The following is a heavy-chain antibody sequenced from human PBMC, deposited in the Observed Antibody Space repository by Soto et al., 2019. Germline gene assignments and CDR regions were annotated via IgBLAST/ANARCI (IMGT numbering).Heavy chain of an antibody. V-gene: IGHV1-46*01. CDR3: ARDRIGSGYLEY. Sequence: ASVKVSCKASGYTFTSYYMHWVRQAPGQGLEWMGIINPSGGSTSYAQKFQGRVTMTRDTYKRTVYMEVGSLRSEDTAVYYCARDRIGSGYLEYSGQPMLVPVCS. CDR2: INPSGGST. J-gene: IGHJ1*01. D-gene: IGHD2-15*01. CDR1: GYTFTSYY.